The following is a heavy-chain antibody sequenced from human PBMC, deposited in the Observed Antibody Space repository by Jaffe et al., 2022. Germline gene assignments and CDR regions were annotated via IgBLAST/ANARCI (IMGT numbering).Heavy chain of an antibody. D-gene: IGHD4-17*01. CDR3: ARDLMDSTRNDYGDYPYYMDV. Sequence: QVQLVQSGAEVKKPGASVKVSCKASGYTFTSYAMHWVRQAPGQRLEWMGWINAGNGNTKYSQKFQGRVTITRDTSASTAYMELSSLRSEDTAVYYCARDLMDSTRNDYGDYPYYMDVWGKGTTVTVSS. CDR2: INAGNGNT. V-gene: IGHV1-3*01. CDR1: GYTFTSYA. J-gene: IGHJ6*03.